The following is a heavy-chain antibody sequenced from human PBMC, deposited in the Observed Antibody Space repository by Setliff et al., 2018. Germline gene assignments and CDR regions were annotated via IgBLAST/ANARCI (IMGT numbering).Heavy chain of an antibody. CDR3: ARASRFGTIVYKGDYYMDV. CDR2: INTNTGNP. CDR1: GYTFPTYA. Sequence: ASVKVSCKTSGYTFPTYAISWMRQAPGQGLEWMGWINTNTGNPSYAQDFTGRFVFSLDTSVSTAYLQISSLKAEDTAVYYCARASRFGTIVYKGDYYMDVWGKGTTFTVSS. D-gene: IGHD3-10*01. J-gene: IGHJ6*03. V-gene: IGHV7-4-1*02.